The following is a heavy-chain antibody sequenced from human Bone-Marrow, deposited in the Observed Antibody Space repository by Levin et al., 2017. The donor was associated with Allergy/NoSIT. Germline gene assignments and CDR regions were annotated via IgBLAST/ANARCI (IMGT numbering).Heavy chain of an antibody. Sequence: PGGSLRLSCAASGFTFSNYWMNWVRQAPGKGLEWLANIKPDGSHSSHVDSVKGRFTISRDNAKNSLYLQMNSLRDEDTALYYCARDYYASGSSDSWGQGTLVTVSS. D-gene: IGHD3-10*01. CDR2: IKPDGSHS. J-gene: IGHJ4*02. V-gene: IGHV3-7*01. CDR1: GFTFSNYW. CDR3: ARDYYASGSSDS.